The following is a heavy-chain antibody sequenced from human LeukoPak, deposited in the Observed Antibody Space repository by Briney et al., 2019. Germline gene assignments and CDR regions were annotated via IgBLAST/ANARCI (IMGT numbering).Heavy chain of an antibody. D-gene: IGHD2-2*01. Sequence: GGSLRLSCAASGFTFSRYWMHWVRQAPGKGPVCFPRLNTDGSSTSYADSVRGRFTISRDNAKNTLYLQMNSLRADDTAVYYCARVACRITGCYVEGYFDYWGQGTLVSVSS. CDR2: LNTDGSST. J-gene: IGHJ4*02. CDR3: ARVACRITGCYVEGYFDY. CDR1: GFTFSRYW. V-gene: IGHV3-74*01.